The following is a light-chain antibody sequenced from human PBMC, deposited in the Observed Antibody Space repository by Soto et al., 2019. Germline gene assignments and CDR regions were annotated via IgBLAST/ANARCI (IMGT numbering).Light chain of an antibody. J-gene: IGKJ1*01. V-gene: IGKV3-15*01. CDR2: DAS. CDR1: QNIDNK. CDR3: QQFHYWWT. Sequence: EIVMTQSPATLSVSPGERATLSCGASQNIDNKLVWYQQKPGQVPRLLIYDASTRATGIPARFSGSGSGTEFTLTISSLQSEDFAFYYCQQFHYWWTFGQGTTVDIK.